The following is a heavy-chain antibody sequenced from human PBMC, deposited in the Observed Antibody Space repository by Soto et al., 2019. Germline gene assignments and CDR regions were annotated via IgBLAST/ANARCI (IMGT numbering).Heavy chain of an antibody. CDR3: ERAATGSYHSAY. D-gene: IGHD3-10*01. CDR2: IAPHSGRT. Sequence: QVQLVQSGPEVKKPGASVRVSCMTSGYAFTSYGVNWVRQVPGQGLEWMGWIAPHSGRTTYLPKFQGSLTITADPSTNSAYMERTSLSSDDTGIYYCERAATGSYHSAYWGQGTVVTVSA. V-gene: IGHV1-18*04. CDR1: GYAFTSYG. J-gene: IGHJ4*02.